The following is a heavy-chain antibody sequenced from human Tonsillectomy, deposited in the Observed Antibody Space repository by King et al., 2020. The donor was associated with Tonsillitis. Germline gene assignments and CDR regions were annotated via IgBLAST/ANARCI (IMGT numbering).Heavy chain of an antibody. D-gene: IGHD3-3*01. J-gene: IGHJ6*02. Sequence: QLVQSGAELKKPGSSVKVSCKASGDTFSKYSISWVRQAPGKGLEWLGGIVPVLGAPTYARRFQDRVTITADESPNTFFLVLTSLRSDDTAVYYCATRARISGVGIAGFKYAMDVWGQGTTVTVSS. CDR2: IVPVLGAP. V-gene: IGHV1-69*01. CDR3: ATRARISGVGIAGFKYAMDV. CDR1: GDTFSKYS.